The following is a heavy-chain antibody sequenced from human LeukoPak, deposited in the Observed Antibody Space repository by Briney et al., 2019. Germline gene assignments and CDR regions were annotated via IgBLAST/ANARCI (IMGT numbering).Heavy chain of an antibody. D-gene: IGHD1-1*01. CDR2: IYTSGST. J-gene: IGHJ6*02. V-gene: IGHV4-4*07. CDR3: ARDAGTSYHYYYYYGMDV. Sequence: SETLSLNCTVSGFTISSYYWSWIRQPAGKGLEWIGRIYTSGSTNYNPSLKSRVTMSVDTSKNQFPLKLSSVTAADTAVYYCARDAGTSYHYYYYYGMDVWGQGTTVTVSS. CDR1: GFTISSYY.